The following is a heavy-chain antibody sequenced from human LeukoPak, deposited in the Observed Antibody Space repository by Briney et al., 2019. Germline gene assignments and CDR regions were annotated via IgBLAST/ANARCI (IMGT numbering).Heavy chain of an antibody. D-gene: IGHD6-6*01. V-gene: IGHV3-21*01. CDR3: ARDPVPGVH. Sequence: PGGSLRLSCAASGFTFSSYNMSWVCQAPGKGLNCTSSITSSRTYMYNAHSVKGRLTISRDNAKNSMYLQMNSLRAEDTAVYYCARDPVPGVHWGQGTLVTVSS. CDR2: ITSSRTYM. CDR1: GFTFSSYN. J-gene: IGHJ4*02.